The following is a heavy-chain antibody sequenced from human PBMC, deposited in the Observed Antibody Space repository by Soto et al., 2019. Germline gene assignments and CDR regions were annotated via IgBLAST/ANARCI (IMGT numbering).Heavy chain of an antibody. Sequence: QVQLQESGPGLVKPSGTLSLTCAVSGDSFSSDKWWSWVRQPPGKGLEWIGEIHHSGRTNYNPSLKSRVTILVEKSKNQVSLELSSMTAADTAVYYCARGGDWQFDYWGQGTLVTVSS. CDR1: GDSFSSDKW. D-gene: IGHD2-21*02. V-gene: IGHV4-4*02. J-gene: IGHJ4*02. CDR3: ARGGDWQFDY. CDR2: IHHSGRT.